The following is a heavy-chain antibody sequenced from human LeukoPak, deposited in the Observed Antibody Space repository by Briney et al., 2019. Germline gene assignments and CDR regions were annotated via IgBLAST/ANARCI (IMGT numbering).Heavy chain of an antibody. J-gene: IGHJ6*03. CDR1: GGSFSGYY. CDR2: INHSGST. Sequence: PSETLSLTCAVYGGSFSGYYWSWIRQPPGKGLEWIGEINHSGSTNYNPSLKSRVTISVDTSKNQFSLKLSSVTAADTAVYYCVRDKPGYYYYYMDVWGKGTTVTVSS. D-gene: IGHD1-14*01. CDR3: VRDKPGYYYYYMDV. V-gene: IGHV4-34*01.